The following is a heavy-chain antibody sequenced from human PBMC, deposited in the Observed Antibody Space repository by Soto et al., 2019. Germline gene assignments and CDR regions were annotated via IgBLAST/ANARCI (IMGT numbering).Heavy chain of an antibody. J-gene: IGHJ1*01. V-gene: IGHV3-23*01. D-gene: IGHD6-13*01. Sequence: EVQLLESGGGLVQPEGSLRLSCEASEFTFSSYAMSWVRQAPGKGLEWVSGISGGGSTTYYADSVKGRFTISRDNSKNTLYLQLNSLRAEDTAVYYCARDQAAGGTISRYFQDWGQGTLVTVSS. CDR2: ISGGGSTT. CDR3: ARDQAAGGTISRYFQD. CDR1: EFTFSSYA.